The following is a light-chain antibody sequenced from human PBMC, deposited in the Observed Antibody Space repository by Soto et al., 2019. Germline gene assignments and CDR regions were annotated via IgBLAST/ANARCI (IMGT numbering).Light chain of an antibody. CDR3: SSFTTSNTWV. Sequence: QLVLPQPASVSGSPGQSITISCTGTSSDVGGFNYVSWYQQYPGEAPKLLIYEVSNRPSGVSSRFSGSKSGNTASLTISGLQADDEGDYYCSSFTTSNTWVFGGGTKLTVL. J-gene: IGLJ3*02. V-gene: IGLV2-14*01. CDR2: EVS. CDR1: SSDVGGFNY.